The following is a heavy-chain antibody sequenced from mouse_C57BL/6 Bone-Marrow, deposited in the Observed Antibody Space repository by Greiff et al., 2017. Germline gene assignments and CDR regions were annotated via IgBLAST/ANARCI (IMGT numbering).Heavy chain of an antibody. Sequence: EVQVVESGGGLVKPGGSLKLSCAASGFTFSSYTMSWVRQTPEKRLEWVATISGGGGNTYYPDSVKGRFTISRDNAKNTLYLQMSSLRSEDTALYYCARKITTVLDYWGQGTTLTVSS. D-gene: IGHD1-1*01. V-gene: IGHV5-9*01. CDR2: ISGGGGNT. J-gene: IGHJ2*01. CDR3: ARKITTVLDY. CDR1: GFTFSSYT.